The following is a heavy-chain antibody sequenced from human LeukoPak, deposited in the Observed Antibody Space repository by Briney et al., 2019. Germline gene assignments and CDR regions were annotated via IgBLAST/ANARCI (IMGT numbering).Heavy chain of an antibody. CDR2: ISGSGGST. V-gene: IGHV3-23*01. CDR1: GFTFSSYA. D-gene: IGHD3-3*01. J-gene: IGHJ3*02. Sequence: GGSLRLSCAASGFTFSSYAMSWVRQAPGKGLEWVSAISGSGGSTYYADSVKDRFTISRDNSKNTLYLQMNSLRAEDTAVYYCAKDAGYDFWSGYRTGGDAFDIWGQGTMVTVSS. CDR3: AKDAGYDFWSGYRTGGDAFDI.